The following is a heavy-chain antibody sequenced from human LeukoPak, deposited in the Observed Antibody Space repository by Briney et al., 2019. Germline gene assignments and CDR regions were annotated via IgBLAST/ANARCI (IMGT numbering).Heavy chain of an antibody. Sequence: GGSLRLSCAASGFTFSSYAVSWVRQAPGKGLEWVSTISGSGGGTYYADSVKGRFTISRDNSKNTLYLQMNSLRAEDTAVYYCAKDLGYYDILTGYPEDYYYYGMDVWGQGTTVTVSS. CDR1: GFTFSSYA. CDR2: ISGSGGGT. CDR3: AKDLGYYDILTGYPEDYYYYGMDV. V-gene: IGHV3-23*01. J-gene: IGHJ6*02. D-gene: IGHD3-9*01.